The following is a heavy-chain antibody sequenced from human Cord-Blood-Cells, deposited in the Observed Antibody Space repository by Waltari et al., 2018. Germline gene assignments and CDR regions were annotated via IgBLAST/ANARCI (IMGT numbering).Heavy chain of an antibody. CDR3: ARDLRKLGSYYYYYGMDV. J-gene: IGHJ6*02. D-gene: IGHD7-27*01. Sequence: QVQLVESGGGVVQPGGSLRLSCAASGFTFSSYAMHWVRQAPGKGLEWVAVISYDGSNKYYADSVKGRFTISRDNSKNTLYLQMNSLRAEDTAVYYCARDLRKLGSYYYYYGMDVWGQGTTVTVSS. CDR2: ISYDGSNK. V-gene: IGHV3-30-3*01. CDR1: GFTFSSYA.